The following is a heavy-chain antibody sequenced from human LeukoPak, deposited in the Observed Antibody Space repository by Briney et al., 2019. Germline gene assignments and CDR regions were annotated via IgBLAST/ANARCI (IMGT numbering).Heavy chain of an antibody. J-gene: IGHJ4*02. CDR3: ARALSSGWYPPPFDY. Sequence: GASVKVSCKASGYTFTSYYMHWVRQAPGQGLEWMGIINPSGGSTSYAQKFQGRVTMTRDTSTSTVYMELSSLRSEDTAVYYCARALSSGWYPPPFDYWGQGTLVTAST. CDR1: GYTFTSYY. CDR2: INPSGGST. D-gene: IGHD6-19*01. V-gene: IGHV1-46*01.